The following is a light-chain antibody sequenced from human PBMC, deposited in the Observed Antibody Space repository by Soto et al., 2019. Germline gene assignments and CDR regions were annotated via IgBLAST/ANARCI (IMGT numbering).Light chain of an antibody. Sequence: DIQMTQSPSTLSAAVGDRVIITCRASQSFSTWLAWYQQKPGKAPKLLLYDVSSLERGVPSRLRGSGSGTEFTLTIDSLQPDDSATYYRQKYDSYWGTFGQGTKVEIK. CDR2: DVS. CDR1: QSFSTW. J-gene: IGKJ1*01. V-gene: IGKV1-5*01. CDR3: QKYDSYWGT.